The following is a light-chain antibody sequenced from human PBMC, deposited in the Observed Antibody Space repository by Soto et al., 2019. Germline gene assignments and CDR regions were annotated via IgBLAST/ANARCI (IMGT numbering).Light chain of an antibody. V-gene: IGKV3-15*01. J-gene: IGKJ4*01. CDR2: AAS. Sequence: EIVMTQSQATLSVSPEERATLSCRPSQSVSGRLAWYQQKRGQVPRLLIHAASTRATGIPARFSGSGSGTEFTLTISRLQSEDFAVYYCQQYDSWPLTFGGGTKVEIK. CDR1: QSVSGR. CDR3: QQYDSWPLT.